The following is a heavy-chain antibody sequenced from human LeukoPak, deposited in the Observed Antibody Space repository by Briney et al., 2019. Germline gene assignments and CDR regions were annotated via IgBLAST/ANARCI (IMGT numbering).Heavy chain of an antibody. CDR2: IRSKAYGGTT. J-gene: IGHJ6*03. D-gene: IGHD2-2*01. Sequence: GGSLRLSCAASGFTFGYFWMSWVRQAPGKGLEWVGFIRSKAYGGTTEYAASVKGRFTISRDDSKSIAYLQMNSLKTEDTAVYYCTRDREVGRYYYYYYYMDVWGKGTTVTVSS. V-gene: IGHV3-49*04. CDR3: TRDREVGRYYYYYYYMDV. CDR1: GFTFGYFW.